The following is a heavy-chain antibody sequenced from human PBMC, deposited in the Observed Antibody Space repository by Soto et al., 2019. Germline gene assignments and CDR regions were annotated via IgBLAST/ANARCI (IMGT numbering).Heavy chain of an antibody. D-gene: IGHD4-17*01. CDR3: ARSSFTGTTPFDY. J-gene: IGHJ4*02. Sequence: QVQLQESGPGLVKPSQTLSLTCTVSGGSISSGSYYWSWIRQHPGKGLEWIGYIYYSGSTYYNPSRERRVTTSVDTSKSQFSLKRSSVTAADTAVYCCARSSFTGTTPFDYWGQGSLVTVSS. V-gene: IGHV4-31*03. CDR2: IYYSGST. CDR1: GGSISSGSYY.